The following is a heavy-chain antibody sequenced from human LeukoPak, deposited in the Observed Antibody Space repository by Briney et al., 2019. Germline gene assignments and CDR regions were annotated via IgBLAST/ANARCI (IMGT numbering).Heavy chain of an antibody. CDR3: AREKGRGVISPYYDC. J-gene: IGHJ4*02. V-gene: IGHV4-4*02. D-gene: IGHD3-10*01. CDR1: GGSISSSNW. CDR2: IYHSGST. Sequence: SETLSLTCAVSGGSISSSNWWSWVRQPPGKGLEWIGEIYHSGSTNYNPSLKSRVTISVDKSKNQFSLKLSSVTAADTAVYFCAREKGRGVISPYYDCWGQGTLVTVSS.